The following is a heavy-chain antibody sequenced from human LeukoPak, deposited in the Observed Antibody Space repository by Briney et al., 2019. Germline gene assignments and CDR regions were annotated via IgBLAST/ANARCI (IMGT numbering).Heavy chain of an antibody. Sequence: ASVKVSCKASGYTFTSYYMHWVRQAPGQGLEWMGIINPSGGSTSYAQKFQGRVTMTRDTSTSTVYMELSSLRSEDTAVYYCASSTSPYSVHNWFDPWGQGTLVTVSS. V-gene: IGHV1-46*01. CDR2: INPSGGST. J-gene: IGHJ5*02. CDR1: GYTFTSYY. CDR3: ASSTSPYSVHNWFDP. D-gene: IGHD2-2*01.